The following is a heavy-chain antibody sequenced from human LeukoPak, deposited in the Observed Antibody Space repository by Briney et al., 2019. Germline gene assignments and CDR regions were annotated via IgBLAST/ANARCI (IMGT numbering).Heavy chain of an antibody. J-gene: IGHJ4*02. Sequence: LXLSXXXXGFTFSTYVMHWVRQAPGKGLEWVAAISYDGSNKYLADSVKGRFTISRDNSKNTLYLQMNSLRAEDTALYYCARVAEQWLAFDYWGQGTLVTVSS. D-gene: IGHD6-19*01. CDR1: GFTFSTYV. V-gene: IGHV3-30*04. CDR3: ARVAEQWLAFDY. CDR2: ISYDGSNK.